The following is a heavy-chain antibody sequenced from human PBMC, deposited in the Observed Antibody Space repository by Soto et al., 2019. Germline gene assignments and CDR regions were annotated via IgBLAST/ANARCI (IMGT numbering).Heavy chain of an antibody. CDR1: GYPLTSYY. V-gene: IGHV1-2*02. CDR3: ATMGYSGYDRSLAY. CDR2: ISPGNGGT. J-gene: IGHJ4*02. Sequence: XPVKVACKASGYPLTSYYIHWVRQAPGQGLEWMGRISPGNGGTSYAQKFQGRVTMTRDASISTAYMELSSLRSDDAAVYYCATMGYSGYDRSLAYCAQGALVTVSS. D-gene: IGHD5-12*01.